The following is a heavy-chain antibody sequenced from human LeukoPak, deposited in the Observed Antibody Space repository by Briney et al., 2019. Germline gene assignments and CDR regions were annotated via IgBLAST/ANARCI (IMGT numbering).Heavy chain of an antibody. CDR3: AKGSRASRPYYFDY. D-gene: IGHD2-2*01. V-gene: IGHV3-23*01. CDR1: GFTFNNYA. J-gene: IGHJ4*02. CDR2: ITDTGDST. Sequence: PGGSLRLSCETSGFTFNNYAMSWVRQAPGKGLEWFSAITDTGDSTYYGDSVKGRFTISRDNSKSTLFLQMDSLTAEDTAVYYCAKGSRASRPYYFDYWGQGTLVTVSS.